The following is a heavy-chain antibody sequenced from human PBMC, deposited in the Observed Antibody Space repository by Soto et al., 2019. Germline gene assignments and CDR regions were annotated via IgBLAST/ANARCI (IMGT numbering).Heavy chain of an antibody. V-gene: IGHV1-69*02. D-gene: IGHD3-22*01. CDR1: GGTFSNYT. CDR3: AREVGDRSYYDSSGYHY. Sequence: VQLVQSGAEVKKPGSSVTVSCKASGGTFSNYTITWVPQAPGPGLEWMGRIIPPLEISNYPQKFRGRLTMTADKSTVTAYMERSGRSSKETAIYFCAREVGDRSYYDSSGYHYWGQGSVVTVSS. J-gene: IGHJ4*02. CDR2: IIPPLEIS.